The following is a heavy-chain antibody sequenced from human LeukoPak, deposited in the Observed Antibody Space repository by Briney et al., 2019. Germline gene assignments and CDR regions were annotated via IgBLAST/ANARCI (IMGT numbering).Heavy chain of an antibody. V-gene: IGHV4-39*07. CDR3: AREKPYYYDSSGAFDI. D-gene: IGHD3-22*01. CDR2: IYYSGST. CDR1: GGSISSSSYY. J-gene: IGHJ3*02. Sequence: SETLSLTCTVSGGSISSSSYYWGWIRQPPGKGLEWIGNIYYSGSTNYNPSLKSRVTISVDTSKNQFSLKLSSVTAADTAVYYCAREKPYYYDSSGAFDIWGQGTMVTVSS.